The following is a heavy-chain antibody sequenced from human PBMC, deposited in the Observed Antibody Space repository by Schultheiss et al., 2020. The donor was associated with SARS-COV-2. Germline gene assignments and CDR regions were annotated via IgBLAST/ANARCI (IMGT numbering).Heavy chain of an antibody. CDR1: GFTFSSYA. CDR3: ARDRRRLPYYYYYYMDV. D-gene: IGHD4-17*01. Sequence: ESLKISCAASGFTFSSYAMSWVRQAPGKGLEWVSAISGSGGSTYYADSVKGRFTISRDNSKNTLYLQMNSLRAEDTAVYYCARDRRRLPYYYYYYMDVWGKGTTVTVSS. V-gene: IGHV3-23*01. J-gene: IGHJ6*03. CDR2: ISGSGGST.